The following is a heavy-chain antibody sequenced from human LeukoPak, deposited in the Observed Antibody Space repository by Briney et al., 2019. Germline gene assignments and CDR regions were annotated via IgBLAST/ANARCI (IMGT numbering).Heavy chain of an antibody. CDR2: ISGSGGST. CDR3: AKDPNWNDDLDY. V-gene: IGHV3-23*01. D-gene: IGHD1-1*01. Sequence: GGSLRLSCAASGFTFSSYAMSWVRQAPGKGLEWVSAISGSGGSTYYADSVKGRSTISRDNSKNTLYLQMNSLRAEDTAVYYCAKDPNWNDDLDYWGQGTLVTVSS. J-gene: IGHJ4*02. CDR1: GFTFSSYA.